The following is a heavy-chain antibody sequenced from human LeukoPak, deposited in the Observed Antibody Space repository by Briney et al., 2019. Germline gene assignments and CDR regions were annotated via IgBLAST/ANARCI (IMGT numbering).Heavy chain of an antibody. D-gene: IGHD1-26*01. J-gene: IGHJ6*03. Sequence: SETLSLTCTVSGGSISGYFWTWIRQPAGKGLEWIGRIYTNGNTNYNPSLESRVTMSIDTSKNQFSLKLSSVTAADTAVYYCARVGLSSGSYYYYYYYMDVWGKGTTVTVSS. CDR2: IYTNGNT. CDR3: ARVGLSSGSYYYYYYYMDV. V-gene: IGHV4-4*07. CDR1: GGSISGYF.